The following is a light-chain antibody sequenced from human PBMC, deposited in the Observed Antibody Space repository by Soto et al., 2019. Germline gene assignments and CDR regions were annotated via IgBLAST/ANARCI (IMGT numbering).Light chain of an antibody. J-gene: IGLJ1*01. CDR1: SSDVGGYNY. Sequence: QSVLTQPASVSGSPGQSITISCTGTSSDVGGYNYVSWYQQHPGKAPKLIISDVSNRPSGVSNRFSGSKSGDTASLTISGLQAEDEADYYCSSYTSSNTLYVLGTGTKVTVL. CDR3: SSYTSSNTLYV. V-gene: IGLV2-14*01. CDR2: DVS.